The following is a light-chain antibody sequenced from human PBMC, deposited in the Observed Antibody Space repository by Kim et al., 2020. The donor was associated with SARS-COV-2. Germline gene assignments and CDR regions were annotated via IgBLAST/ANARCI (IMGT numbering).Light chain of an antibody. V-gene: IGKV3-20*01. CDR1: QSVSSSY. J-gene: IGKJ1*01. CDR3: QQYGRSPWT. CDR2: GAS. Sequence: SPVERATLSCRASQSVSSSYLAWYQQKPGQAPRLLIYGASSRATGIPDRFSGSGSGTDFTLTISRLEPEDFAVYHCQQYGRSPWTFGQGTKVDIK.